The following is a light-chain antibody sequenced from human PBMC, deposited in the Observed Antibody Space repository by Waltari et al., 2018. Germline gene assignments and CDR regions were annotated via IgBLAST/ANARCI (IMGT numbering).Light chain of an antibody. Sequence: QSALTQPAAVSGSPGQSVTISCPGASSYIGRYDIVPWYQQHPGNAPKLVISDVSKRPSGVSDRFSGSKSGDTASLTISGLQFEDEADYYCCSYAGNYVWVFGGGTRLTVL. V-gene: IGLV2-23*02. CDR1: SSYIGRYDI. J-gene: IGLJ3*02. CDR2: DVS. CDR3: CSYAGNYVWV.